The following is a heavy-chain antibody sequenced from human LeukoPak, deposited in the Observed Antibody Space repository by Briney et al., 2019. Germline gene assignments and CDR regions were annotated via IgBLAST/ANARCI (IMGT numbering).Heavy chain of an antibody. J-gene: IGHJ4*02. CDR1: GGSFSGYY. CDR2: INHSGST. D-gene: IGHD6-13*01. Sequence: PSETLSLTCAVYGGSFSGYYWSWIRQPPGKGLEWIGEINHSGSTNYNLSLKSRVTISVDTSKNQFSLKLSSVTAADTAVYYCARGRGSSSYDYWGQGTLVTVSS. V-gene: IGHV4-34*01. CDR3: ARGRGSSSYDY.